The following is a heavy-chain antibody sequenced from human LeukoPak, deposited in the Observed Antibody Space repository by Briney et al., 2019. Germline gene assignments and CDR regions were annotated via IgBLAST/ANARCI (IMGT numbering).Heavy chain of an antibody. CDR2: IYYSGST. Sequence: SETLSLTCTVSAGSISSYYWSWIRQPPGKGLEWIGYIYYSGSTNYNPSLKSRVTISVDTSKNQISLMLASVTAADTAVYYCARSGITIFGVVIIPAYDIWGQGTMVTVSS. V-gene: IGHV4-59*08. J-gene: IGHJ3*02. CDR3: ARSGITIFGVVIIPAYDI. CDR1: AGSISSYY. D-gene: IGHD3-3*01.